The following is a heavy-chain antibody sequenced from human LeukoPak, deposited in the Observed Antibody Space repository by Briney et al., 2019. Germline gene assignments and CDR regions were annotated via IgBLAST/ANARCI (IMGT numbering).Heavy chain of an antibody. CDR3: ARGGNMVRGVIVLYYGMDV. Sequence: GGSLRLSCAASGFTFSDYYMSWIRQAPGKGLEWVSYISSSGSTIYYADSEKGRFTISRDNAKNSLYLQMNSLRAEDTAVYYCARGGNMVRGVIVLYYGMDVWGQGTTVTVSS. CDR2: ISSSGSTI. D-gene: IGHD3-10*01. J-gene: IGHJ6*02. CDR1: GFTFSDYY. V-gene: IGHV3-11*01.